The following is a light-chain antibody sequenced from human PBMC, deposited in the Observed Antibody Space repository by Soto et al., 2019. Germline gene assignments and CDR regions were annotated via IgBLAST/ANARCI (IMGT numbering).Light chain of an antibody. CDR3: QHYNSYTEA. J-gene: IGKJ1*01. Sequence: DIQMTQSPSTLSGSVGDRVTITCRASQTISSWLAWYQQKPGKVPKLLIYKASTLKSGVPPRYSGSGSGTEFTLTISSLQPDDFPPYYYQHYNSYTEAFRQGTKVELK. CDR2: KAS. CDR1: QTISSW. V-gene: IGKV1-5*03.